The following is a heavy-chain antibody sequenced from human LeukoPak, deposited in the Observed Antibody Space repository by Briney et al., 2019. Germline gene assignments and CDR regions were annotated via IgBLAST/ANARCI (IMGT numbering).Heavy chain of an antibody. CDR3: ARDPRRSYYYDSSGYYSDY. D-gene: IGHD3-22*01. V-gene: IGHV1-2*02. Sequence: ASVKVSCKASGYTFTCYYMHWVRQAPGQGLEWMGWINPNSGGTNYAQKFQGRVTMTRDTSISTAYMELSRLRSDDTAVYYCARDPRRSYYYDSSGYYSDYWGQGTLVTVSS. J-gene: IGHJ4*02. CDR2: INPNSGGT. CDR1: GYTFTCYY.